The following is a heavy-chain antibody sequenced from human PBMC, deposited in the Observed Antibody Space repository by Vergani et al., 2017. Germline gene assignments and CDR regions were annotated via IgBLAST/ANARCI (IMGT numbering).Heavy chain of an antibody. CDR3: ATKSCGTPGCQIGYFRE. D-gene: IGHD1-1*01. CDR2: ISYDGTQK. J-gene: IGHJ1*01. V-gene: IGHV3-30*03. CDR1: GFTSSYYG. Sequence: QVHLVESGGGVVQPGRSLRLSCVVSGFTSSYYGMHWGLQAPGKGLEWGAVISYDGTQKYYADSVKGRFTISRDNSKSTLYLQMNSLRTEDTAVYYCATKSCGTPGCQIGYFREWGQGTLVTVSS.